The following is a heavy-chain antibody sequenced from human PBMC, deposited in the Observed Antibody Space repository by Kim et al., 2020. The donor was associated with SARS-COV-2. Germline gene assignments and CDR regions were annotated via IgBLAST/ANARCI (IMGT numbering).Heavy chain of an antibody. CDR1: GFTFSSYW. J-gene: IGHJ6*02. D-gene: IGHD3-3*01. V-gene: IGHV3-7*03. CDR3: ARDNGVTIFGVVKLNYYYYGMDV. Sequence: GGSLRLSCAASGFTFSSYWMSWVRQAPGKGLEWVANIKQDGSEKYYVDSVKGRFTISRDNAKNSLYLQMNSLRAEDTAVYYCARDNGVTIFGVVKLNYYYYGMDVWGQGTTFTVSS. CDR2: IKQDGSEK.